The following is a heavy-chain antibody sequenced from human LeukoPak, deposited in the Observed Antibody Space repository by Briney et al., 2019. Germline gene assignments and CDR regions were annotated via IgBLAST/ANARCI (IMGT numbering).Heavy chain of an antibody. V-gene: IGHV1-18*01. CDR1: GYTFTSYG. CDR3: AREGIMITFGAMKGAFDI. CDR2: ISAYNGNT. D-gene: IGHD3-16*01. J-gene: IGHJ3*02. Sequence: ASVKVSCKASGYTFTSYGISWVRQAPGQGLEWMGWISAYNGNTNYAQKLQGRVTMTTDTSTRTAYMELRSLISDDTAVYYCAREGIMITFGAMKGAFDIWGQGTMVTVSS.